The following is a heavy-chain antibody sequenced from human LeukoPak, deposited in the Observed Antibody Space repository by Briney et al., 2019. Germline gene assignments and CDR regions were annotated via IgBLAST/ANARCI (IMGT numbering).Heavy chain of an antibody. D-gene: IGHD6-13*01. CDR2: IWYDGSSK. CDR3: ARDRIAAAGGIDY. CDR1: GFTFSSYG. J-gene: IGHJ4*02. Sequence: GGSLRLSCAASGFTFSSYGMHWVRQAPGKGLERVAAIWYDGSSKYYADSVKGRFTTSRDNSKNTLYLQMNSLRAEDTAVCYCARDRIAAAGGIDYWGQGTLVTVSS. V-gene: IGHV3-33*01.